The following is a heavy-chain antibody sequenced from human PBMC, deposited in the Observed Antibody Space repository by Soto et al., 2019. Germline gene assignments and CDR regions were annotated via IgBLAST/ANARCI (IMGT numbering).Heavy chain of an antibody. V-gene: IGHV3-23*01. CDR1: GFTFSSYA. Sequence: EVQLLESGGGLVQPGGSLRLSCAASGFTFSSYAMSWVRQAPGKGLEWVSAISGSGGSTYYADSVKGRFTISRDNSKKKLYLQMNSLRAEGTAVCYCANHLWFGELSNWGQGTLVTVSS. CDR2: ISGSGGST. CDR3: ANHLWFGELSN. D-gene: IGHD3-10*01. J-gene: IGHJ4*02.